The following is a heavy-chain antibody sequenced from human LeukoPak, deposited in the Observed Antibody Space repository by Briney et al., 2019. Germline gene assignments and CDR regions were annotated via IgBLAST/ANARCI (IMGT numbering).Heavy chain of an antibody. CDR3: ARDYYGSGSWDY. J-gene: IGHJ4*02. CDR1: GFTVSSNY. D-gene: IGHD3-10*01. V-gene: IGHV3-53*01. CDR2: IYSGGST. Sequence: GGSLRLSCAASGFTVSSNYMSWVRQAPGKGLEWVSVIYSGGSTYYADSVKGRFTIPRDNSKNTLYLQMNSLRAEDTAVYYCARDYYGSGSWDYWGQGTLVTVSS.